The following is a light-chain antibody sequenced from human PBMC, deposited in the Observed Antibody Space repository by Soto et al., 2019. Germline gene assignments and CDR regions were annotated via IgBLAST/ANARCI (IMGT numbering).Light chain of an antibody. J-gene: IGKJ5*01. CDR2: DAS. V-gene: IGKV1-5*01. CDR1: QIISSW. Sequence: DIHMTDSRATLSSSLGDRVTVTCRASQIISSWLAWYQQKPGKAPKLLIYDASSLETGVPSRFSGSRSGTEFTLTISSLQPEDFATYYCQQANSFPITFGQGTRLEIK. CDR3: QQANSFPIT.